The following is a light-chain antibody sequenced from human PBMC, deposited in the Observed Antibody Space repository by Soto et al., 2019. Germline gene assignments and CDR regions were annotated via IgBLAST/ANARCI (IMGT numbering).Light chain of an antibody. CDR2: GAS. Sequence: EIVMTQSPATLSVSPGERATLSCRASQSVSSNLAWYQQKPGKAPRLLIYGASTRATGVPARFSGSGSGTEVTLTISSLQSEDFAVYYCQQYNNYPPWTFGQGTKVEIK. CDR3: QQYNNYPPWT. V-gene: IGKV3-15*01. CDR1: QSVSSN. J-gene: IGKJ1*01.